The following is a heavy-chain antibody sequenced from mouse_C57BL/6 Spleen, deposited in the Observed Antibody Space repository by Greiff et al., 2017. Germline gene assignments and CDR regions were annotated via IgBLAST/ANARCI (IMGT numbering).Heavy chain of an antibody. CDR2: IHPNSGST. J-gene: IGHJ2*01. D-gene: IGHD2-1*01. CDR3: ARGDGNYVYFDY. CDR1: GYTFTSYW. Sequence: VQLQQPGAELVKPGASVKLSCKASGYTFTSYWMHWVKQRPGQGLEWIGMIHPNSGSTNYNEKFKSKATLTVDKSSSTAYMQLSSLTSEDSAVYYCARGDGNYVYFDYWGQGTTLTVSS. V-gene: IGHV1-64*01.